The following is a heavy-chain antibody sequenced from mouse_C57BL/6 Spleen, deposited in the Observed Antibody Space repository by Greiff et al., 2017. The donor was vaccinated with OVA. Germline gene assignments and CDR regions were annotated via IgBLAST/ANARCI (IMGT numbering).Heavy chain of an antibody. Sequence: QVQLQQPGAELVMPGASVKLSCKASGYTFTSYWMHWVKQRPGQGLEWIGEIDPSDSYTNYNQKFKGKSTLTVDKSSSTAYMQLSSLTSEDSAVYYCARSRDYGSTSWFAYWGQGTLVTVSA. D-gene: IGHD1-1*01. CDR2: IDPSDSYT. V-gene: IGHV1-69*01. CDR3: ARSRDYGSTSWFAY. J-gene: IGHJ3*01. CDR1: GYTFTSYW.